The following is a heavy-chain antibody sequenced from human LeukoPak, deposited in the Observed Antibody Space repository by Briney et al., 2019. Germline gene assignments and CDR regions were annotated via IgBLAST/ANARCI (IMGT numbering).Heavy chain of an antibody. CDR3: ASQKGYSYGFDY. D-gene: IGHD5-18*01. CDR2: IYYSGST. Sequence: SETLSLTCTVSGGSITNGYNWSWIRQLPGKGLEWIGYIYYSGSTYYNPSLKSRVTISVDTSKNQFPLKLSSVTAADTAVYYCASQKGYSYGFDYWGQGTLVTVSS. J-gene: IGHJ4*02. V-gene: IGHV4-30-4*08. CDR1: GGSITNGYN.